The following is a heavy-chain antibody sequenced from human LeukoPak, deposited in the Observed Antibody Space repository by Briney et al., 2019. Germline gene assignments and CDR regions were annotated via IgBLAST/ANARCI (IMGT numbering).Heavy chain of an antibody. V-gene: IGHV3-21*01. CDR2: ISSSSSYI. CDR1: GFTFSSYS. Sequence: PGGSLRLSCAASGFTFSSYSMNWVRQAPGKGLEWVSSISSSSSYIYYADSVKGRFTISRDNAKNSLYLQMNSLRAEDTAVYYCAGGGSGSYHLDYWGQGTLVTVPS. J-gene: IGHJ4*02. D-gene: IGHD3-10*01. CDR3: AGGGSGSYHLDY.